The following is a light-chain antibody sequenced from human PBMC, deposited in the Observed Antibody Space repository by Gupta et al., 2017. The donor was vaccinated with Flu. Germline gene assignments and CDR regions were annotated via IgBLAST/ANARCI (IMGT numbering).Light chain of an antibody. CDR2: GNN. Sequence: QSELTQPPSVSGAPGQRVTISCSGSRSNIGTTYGVHWYQQLPGRAPKLLIYGNNIRPSGVPARFSGSKSGTSASLAISGVQPEDEADYFCQSYDTSLSGFMLFGGGTKLTVL. V-gene: IGLV1-40*01. CDR1: RSNIGTTYG. CDR3: QSYDTSLSGFML. J-gene: IGLJ2*01.